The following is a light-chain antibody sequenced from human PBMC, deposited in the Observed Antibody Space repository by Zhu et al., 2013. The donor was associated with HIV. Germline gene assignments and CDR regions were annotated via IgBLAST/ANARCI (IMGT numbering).Light chain of an antibody. CDR2: DDS. CDR1: NIGTKS. J-gene: IGLJ2*01. Sequence: SYELTQPPSVSVAPGKTARITCGGNNIGTKSVHWYQQKPGQAPVLAIYDDSDRPSGIPERFSGSNSGNTATLTISRVEAGDEADYYCHVWDSSSDPVVFGGGTKLTVL. CDR3: HVWDSSSDPVV. V-gene: IGLV3-21*04.